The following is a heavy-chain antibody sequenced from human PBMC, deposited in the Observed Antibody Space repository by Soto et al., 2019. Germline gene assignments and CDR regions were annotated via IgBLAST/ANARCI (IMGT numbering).Heavy chain of an antibody. V-gene: IGHV4-39*07. Sequence: SETLSLTCNVSGGSISTSRSYWAWIRQPPGKGLEWLANIFYSGSTYYNPSLASRVTVSVDTSENQLSLNFNSVTAADTAVYYCARNVRYYIDYWGQGTLVTVSS. CDR1: GGSISTSRSY. J-gene: IGHJ4*02. CDR2: IFYSGST. CDR3: ARNVRYYIDY.